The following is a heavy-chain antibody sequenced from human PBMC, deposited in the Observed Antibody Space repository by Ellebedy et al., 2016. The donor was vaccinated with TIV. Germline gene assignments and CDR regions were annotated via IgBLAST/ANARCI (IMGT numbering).Heavy chain of an antibody. CDR3: ARYYCSGGSCYFHSSGMDV. CDR1: GGSFSGYY. Sequence: MPSETLSLTCAVYGGSFSGYYWSWIRQPPGKGLEWIGEINHSGSTNYNPSLKSRVTISVDTSKNQFSLKLSSVTAADTAVYYCARYYCSGGSCYFHSSGMDVWGQGTTVTVSS. V-gene: IGHV4-34*01. J-gene: IGHJ6*02. CDR2: INHSGST. D-gene: IGHD2-15*01.